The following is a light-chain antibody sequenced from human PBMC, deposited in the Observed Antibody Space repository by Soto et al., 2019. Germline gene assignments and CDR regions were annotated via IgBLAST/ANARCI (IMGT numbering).Light chain of an antibody. CDR2: LNSDGSH. Sequence: QPVLTQSPSASASLGASVKLTCTLSSGHSNYAIAWHQQQSEKGPRYLMKLNSDGSHSKGDGIPDRFSGSSSGAARYLTIPSLQSEDEADYYCQTWGSGIVVFGGGTKLTVL. J-gene: IGLJ2*01. CDR1: SGHSNYA. V-gene: IGLV4-69*01. CDR3: QTWGSGIVV.